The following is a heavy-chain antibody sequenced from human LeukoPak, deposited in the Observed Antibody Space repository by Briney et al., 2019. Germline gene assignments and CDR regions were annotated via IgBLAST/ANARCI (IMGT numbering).Heavy chain of an antibody. CDR3: ARVPNYDFWSCYRRPVDYFDY. Sequence: SETLSLTCTVSGGSISSYYWSWIRQPPGKGLEWIGYIYYIGSTNYNPSLKSRVTISVDTPKNQLSLKLSSVTAADTAVYYCARVPNYDFWSCYRRPVDYFDYWGQGTLVTVSS. CDR2: IYYIGST. J-gene: IGHJ4*02. CDR1: GGSISSYY. D-gene: IGHD3-3*01. V-gene: IGHV4-59*12.